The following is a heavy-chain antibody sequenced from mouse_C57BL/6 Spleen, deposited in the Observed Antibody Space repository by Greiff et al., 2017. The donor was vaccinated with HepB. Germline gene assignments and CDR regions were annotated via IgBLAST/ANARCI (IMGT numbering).Heavy chain of an antibody. CDR2: ISSGGSYT. CDR3: ARQPRDFDY. Sequence: EVKVVESGGDLVKPGGSLKLSCAASGFTFSSYGMSWVRQTPDKRLEWVATISSGGSYTYYPDSVKGRFTISRDNAKNTLYLQMSSLKSEDTAMYYCARQPRDFDYWGQGTTLTVSS. J-gene: IGHJ2*01. CDR1: GFTFSSYG. V-gene: IGHV5-6*01.